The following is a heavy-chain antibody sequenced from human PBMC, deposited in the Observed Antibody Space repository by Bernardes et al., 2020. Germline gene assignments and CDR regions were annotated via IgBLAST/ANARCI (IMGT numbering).Heavy chain of an antibody. CDR2: IYYSGST. CDR1: GGSISCSSYY. J-gene: IGHJ4*02. V-gene: IGHV4-39*01. D-gene: IGHD6-19*01. Sequence: SETLSLTCTVSGGSISCSSYYWGWIRQPPGKGLEWIGSIYYSGSTYYNPSLKSRVTISVDTSKNQFSLKLSSVTAADTAVYYCASTTVAGTFDYWGQGTLVTVSS. CDR3: ASTTVAGTFDY.